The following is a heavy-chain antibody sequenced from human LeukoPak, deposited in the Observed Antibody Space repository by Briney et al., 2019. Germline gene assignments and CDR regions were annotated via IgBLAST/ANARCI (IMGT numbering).Heavy chain of an antibody. CDR1: GFTFSSYS. D-gene: IGHD1-7*01. CDR2: ISSSSSYI. V-gene: IGHV3-21*01. Sequence: GGSLRLSCAASGFTFSSYSMNWVRQAPGKGLEWVSSISSSSSYIYYADSAKGRFTISRDYARNSLYLQMNSLRAEDTAVYYCARDRDWNSGFDYWGQGTLVTVSS. CDR3: ARDRDWNSGFDY. J-gene: IGHJ4*02.